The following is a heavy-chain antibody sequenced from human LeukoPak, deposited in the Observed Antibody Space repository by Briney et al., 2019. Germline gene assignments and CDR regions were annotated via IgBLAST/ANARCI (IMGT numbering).Heavy chain of an antibody. D-gene: IGHD3-3*01. CDR3: ARVGNYEGYY. J-gene: IGHJ4*02. V-gene: IGHV4-61*08. Sequence: SETLSLTCTVSGDSVSSGGYYWTWVRQPPGKGLEWIGYILNGVTTKYNPSLTSRATISLDTSKNQFSLKVSSVTAAETAVYYCARVGNYEGYYWGQGTLVSVSS. CDR1: GDSVSSGGYY. CDR2: ILNGVTT.